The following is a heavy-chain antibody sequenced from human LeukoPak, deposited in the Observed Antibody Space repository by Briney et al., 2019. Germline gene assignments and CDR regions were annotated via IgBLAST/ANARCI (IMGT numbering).Heavy chain of an antibody. CDR3: ARSTGYYYDSSGFYYYFDY. CDR2: INAGNGNT. D-gene: IGHD3-22*01. CDR1: GGTFSSYA. V-gene: IGHV1-3*01. J-gene: IGHJ4*02. Sequence: ASVKVSCKASGGTFSSYAMHWVRQAPGQRLEWMGWINAGNGNTQYSQKFQDRVTITRDTSASTAYMELSSLRSEDTAVYYCARSTGYYYDSSGFYYYFDYWGQGTLVTVSS.